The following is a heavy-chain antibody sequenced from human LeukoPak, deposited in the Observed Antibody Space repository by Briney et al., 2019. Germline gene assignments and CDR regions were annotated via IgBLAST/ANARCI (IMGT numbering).Heavy chain of an antibody. CDR3: ARRITSNSWPDY. Sequence: GESLKISCKGSGYSFTTYWIAWVRQMPGKGLEWMGIIYPGDSDTRYSPSFQGQVTFSADKSISTAYLQWSSLKASGTAIYYCARRITSNSWPDYWGQGALVTVSS. V-gene: IGHV5-51*01. CDR2: IYPGDSDT. CDR1: GYSFTTYW. D-gene: IGHD6-13*01. J-gene: IGHJ4*02.